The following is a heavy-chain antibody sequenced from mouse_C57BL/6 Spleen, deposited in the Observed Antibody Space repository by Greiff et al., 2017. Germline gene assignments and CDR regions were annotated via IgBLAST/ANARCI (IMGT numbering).Heavy chain of an antibody. CDR1: GYTFTDSE. Sequence: VQLQESGAELVRPGASVTLSCKASGYTFTDSELHWVKPTPVHGLAWIGALDPETGGTAYNQKFKGKATLTAATSSRTAYMALRRLPSEDSAGYYGTSGREAWFAYWGQGTLVTVSA. V-gene: IGHV1-15*01. D-gene: IGHD4-1*01. CDR2: LDPETGGT. J-gene: IGHJ3*01. CDR3: TSGREAWFAY.